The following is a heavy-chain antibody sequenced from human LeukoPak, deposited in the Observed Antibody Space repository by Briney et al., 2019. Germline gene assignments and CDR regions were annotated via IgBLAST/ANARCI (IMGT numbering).Heavy chain of an antibody. V-gene: IGHV4-34*01. J-gene: IGHJ2*01. D-gene: IGHD3-3*01. Sequence: SETLSLTCAVYGGSFSGYYWSWIRQPPGKGLEWIGEINHSGGTNYNPSLKSRVTISVDTSKNQFSLKLSSETAADTAVYYCARLGKLYDFWSGYEQRYFDLWGRGTLVTVSS. CDR3: ARLGKLYDFWSGYEQRYFDL. CDR1: GGSFSGYY. CDR2: INHSGGT.